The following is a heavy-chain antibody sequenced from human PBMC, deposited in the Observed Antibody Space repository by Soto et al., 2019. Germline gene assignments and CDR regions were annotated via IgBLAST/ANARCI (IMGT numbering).Heavy chain of an antibody. J-gene: IGHJ5*02. CDR1: GFTFRSFT. CDR3: TRDASRDSSARGWFDP. D-gene: IGHD6-13*01. CDR2: ISSNSAYI. V-gene: IGHV3-21*01. Sequence: GGSLRLSCAASGFTFRSFTMNWVRQAPGKGLEWVSTISSNSAYIYYTDAPRGRFTISRDNAKNSLHLQMNSLRAEDTAVYYCTRDASRDSSARGWFDPWGPGTLVTVSS.